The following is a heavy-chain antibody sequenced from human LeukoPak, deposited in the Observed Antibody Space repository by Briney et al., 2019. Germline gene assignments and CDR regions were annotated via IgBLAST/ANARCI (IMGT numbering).Heavy chain of an antibody. CDR3: ARGEVAYDY. Sequence: SETLSLTCTVSGGSISSYYWSWIRQPPGKGLEWIGYIYYSGSTNYNPSLKSRVTISVDTSKNQFSLKLSSVTAEDTAVYYCARGEVAYDYWGQGTLVTVSS. D-gene: IGHD5-12*01. CDR1: GGSISSYY. CDR2: IYYSGST. V-gene: IGHV4-59*01. J-gene: IGHJ4*02.